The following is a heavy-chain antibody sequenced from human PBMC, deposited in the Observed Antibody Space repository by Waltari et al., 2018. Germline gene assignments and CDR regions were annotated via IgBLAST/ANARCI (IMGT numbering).Heavy chain of an antibody. CDR3: ARGGSGSRANFDC. J-gene: IGHJ4*02. Sequence: QVQLQESGPGLVKPSETLSLTCTVSGGSINTFYWNWIRQPPGKGLEWIGNIYYSGSTNYRPALKSRVTLSVDTSKNQFSLNLSSVTSADTAVYYCARGGSGSRANFDCWGQGTLVTVSS. CDR1: GGSINTFY. V-gene: IGHV4-59*01. D-gene: IGHD3-10*01. CDR2: IYYSGST.